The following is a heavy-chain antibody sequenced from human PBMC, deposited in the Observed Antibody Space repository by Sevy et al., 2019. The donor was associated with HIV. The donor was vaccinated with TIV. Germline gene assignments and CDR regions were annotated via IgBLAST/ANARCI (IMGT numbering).Heavy chain of an antibody. J-gene: IGHJ4*02. CDR2: IWFDGSNR. Sequence: GGSLRLSCAASGFSFSSYGMHWVRQAPGKGLERVALIWFDGSNRYYADSGKGRFTISRDNAKNTVYLQMNSLRAEDTAVYYCARDHEFYDYGDYGPTFFPDYWGQGNLVTVSS. CDR3: ARDHEFYDYGDYGPTFFPDY. D-gene: IGHD4-17*01. V-gene: IGHV3-33*01. CDR1: GFSFSSYG.